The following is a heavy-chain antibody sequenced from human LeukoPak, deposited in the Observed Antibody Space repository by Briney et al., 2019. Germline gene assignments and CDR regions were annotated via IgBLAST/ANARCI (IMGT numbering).Heavy chain of an antibody. D-gene: IGHD3-10*01. V-gene: IGHV3-11*01. CDR2: ISSSGSTI. CDR3: ARDLGYGSRPYFDY. Sequence: GGTLRLSCAASGFTFSDYYMSWIRQAPGKGLEWVSYISSSGSTIYYADSVKGRFTISRDNAKNSLYLQMNSLRAEDTAVYYCARDLGYGSRPYFDYWGQGTLVTVSS. J-gene: IGHJ4*02. CDR1: GFTFSDYY.